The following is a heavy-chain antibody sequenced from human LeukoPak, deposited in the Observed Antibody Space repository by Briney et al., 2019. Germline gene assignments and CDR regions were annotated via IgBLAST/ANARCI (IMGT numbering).Heavy chain of an antibody. D-gene: IGHD4-17*01. CDR1: GGSISSYY. Sequence: SETLSLTCTVSGGSISSYYWSWIRQPPGKGLEWIGYIYYSGSTNYNASFKSRVTISVDTSKNQFSLKLSSVTAADTAVYYCAREDGYYDYWGQGTLVTVSS. CDR3: AREDGYYDY. J-gene: IGHJ4*02. V-gene: IGHV4-59*01. CDR2: IYYSGST.